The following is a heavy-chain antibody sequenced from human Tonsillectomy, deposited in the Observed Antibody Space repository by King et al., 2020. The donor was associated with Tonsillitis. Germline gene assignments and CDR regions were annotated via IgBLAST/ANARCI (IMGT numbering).Heavy chain of an antibody. Sequence: QLQESGPGLVKPSETLSLTCTVSGGSISSDYWSWIRHPAGKGLGWIGRVYTSGSTNYKPSLKSRVTMSVDTSKNQFSLKLSSVTAADTAGYYCARVNSGSYSWVNWFDPWGQGTLVTVSS. V-gene: IGHV4-4*07. CDR1: GGSISSDY. J-gene: IGHJ5*02. CDR2: VYTSGST. CDR3: ARVNSGSYSWVNWFDP. D-gene: IGHD1-26*01.